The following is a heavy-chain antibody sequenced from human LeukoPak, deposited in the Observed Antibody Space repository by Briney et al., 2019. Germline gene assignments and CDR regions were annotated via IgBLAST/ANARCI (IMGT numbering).Heavy chain of an antibody. D-gene: IGHD5-12*01. Sequence: ASVKVSCKASGYTFSSYYMHWVRQAPGQGLEWMGIINPSGGSTSYAQKFQGRVTMTRDTSTSTVYMELSSLRSEDTAVYYCARSPWPRGWFDPWGQGTLVTVSS. J-gene: IGHJ5*02. CDR2: INPSGGST. CDR1: GYTFSSYY. CDR3: ARSPWPRGWFDP. V-gene: IGHV1-46*01.